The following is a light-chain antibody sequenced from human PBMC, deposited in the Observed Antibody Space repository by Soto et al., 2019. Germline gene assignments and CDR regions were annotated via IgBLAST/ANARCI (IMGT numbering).Light chain of an antibody. CDR1: SGHNSYA. Sequence: QSVLNQPPSASASLGASVKLTCTLSSGHNSYAIAWHQQQPEKGPRYLMKLNSDGSHSKGDGIPDRFSGSSSGAERYLTISSLQSEDEADYYCQTWSTDIRVFGGGTKLTVL. J-gene: IGLJ3*02. CDR3: QTWSTDIRV. V-gene: IGLV4-69*01. CDR2: LNSDGSH.